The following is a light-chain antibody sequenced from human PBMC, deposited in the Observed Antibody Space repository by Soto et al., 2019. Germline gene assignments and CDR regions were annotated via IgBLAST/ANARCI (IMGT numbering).Light chain of an antibody. CDR1: SSNIGSNY. CDR2: TNN. V-gene: IGLV1-47*02. CDR3: AAWDDGLSGSYII. Sequence: QSVLAQPPSASGTPGQRVTISCSGSSSNIGSNYVYWFQQLPGTAPKLLIHTNNQRPSGVPDRFSGSKSGTSASLAISGLRSEDEADYYCAAWDDGLSGSYIIFGGGTKLTVL. J-gene: IGLJ2*01.